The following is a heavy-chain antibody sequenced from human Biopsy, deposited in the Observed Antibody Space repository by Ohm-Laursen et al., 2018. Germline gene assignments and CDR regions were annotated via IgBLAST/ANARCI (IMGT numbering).Heavy chain of an antibody. D-gene: IGHD6-19*01. CDR1: GFRFDDYA. V-gene: IGHV3-9*01. CDR2: ISWSSGTI. CDR3: VKSAYSSGFWEASDY. J-gene: IGHJ4*02. Sequence: SLRLSCTASGFRFDDYAMQGVRQAPGKGLEWVSGISWSSGTIGYADSVKGRFTVSRDNAKNSLFLQMNSLRVEDTALYYCVKSAYSSGFWEASDYWGQGTLVTVSS.